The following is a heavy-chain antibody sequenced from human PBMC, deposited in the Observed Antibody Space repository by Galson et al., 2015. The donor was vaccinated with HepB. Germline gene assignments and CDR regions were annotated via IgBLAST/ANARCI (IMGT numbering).Heavy chain of an antibody. V-gene: IGHV1-18*04. J-gene: IGHJ5*02. D-gene: IGHD3-22*01. CDR2: ISAYNGNT. CDR3: VRGEPVYYYDSSGYYH. Sequence: SVKVSCKASGYTFTSYGISWVRQAPGQGLEWMGWISAYNGNTNYAQKLQGRVTMTTDTSTSTAYMELRSLRSDDTAVYYCVRGEPVYYYDSSGYYHWGQGTLVTVSS. CDR1: GYTFTSYG.